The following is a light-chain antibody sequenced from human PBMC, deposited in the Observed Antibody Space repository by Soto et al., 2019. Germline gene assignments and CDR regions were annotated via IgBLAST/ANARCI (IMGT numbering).Light chain of an antibody. CDR3: QQYNSYSVT. V-gene: IGKV1-5*01. J-gene: IGKJ1*01. Sequence: DIQMTQSPSTLSASVGDRVTMTCRASQSISNWLAWYQQKPGKAPKVLIYDASSLESGVPSRFSGSGSGTEFTLTISSLQPDDFATYYCQQYNSYSVTFGQGTKVEIK. CDR2: DAS. CDR1: QSISNW.